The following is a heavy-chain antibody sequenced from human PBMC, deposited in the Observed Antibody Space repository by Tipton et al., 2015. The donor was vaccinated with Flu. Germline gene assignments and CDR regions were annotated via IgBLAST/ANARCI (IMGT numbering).Heavy chain of an antibody. CDR2: IKQDGSEK. D-gene: IGHD4-17*01. CDR3: ARDPLVTTAGYYYYYGMDV. V-gene: IGHV3-7*01. Sequence: SLRLSCAASGFTFSSSWMSWVRQAPGKGLEWVANIKQDGSEKYYVDSVKGRFTISGDNAKNSLYLQMNSLRAEDTAVYYCARDPLVTTAGYYYYYGMDVWGQGTTVTVSS. J-gene: IGHJ6*02. CDR1: GFTFSSSW.